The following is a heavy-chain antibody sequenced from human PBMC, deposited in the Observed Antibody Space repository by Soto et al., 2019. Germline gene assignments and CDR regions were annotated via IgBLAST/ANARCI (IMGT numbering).Heavy chain of an antibody. J-gene: IGHJ4*02. CDR3: ARDPYSSGYYYFDY. CDR1: GFTFSSYA. V-gene: IGHV3-64*01. D-gene: IGHD3-22*01. CDR2: LSSYGGST. Sequence: SGGSLRLCCAASGFTFSSYAMHWVRQAPGKGLEYVSALSSYGGSTYYANSVKGRFTISRDNSKNTLYLQMGGLRAEDMAVYYCARDPYSSGYYYFDYWGQGTLVPVSS.